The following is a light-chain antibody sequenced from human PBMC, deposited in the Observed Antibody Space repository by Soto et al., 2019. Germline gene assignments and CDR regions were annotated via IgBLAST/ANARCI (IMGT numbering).Light chain of an antibody. J-gene: IGLJ2*01. V-gene: IGLV2-8*01. Sequence: QSALTQPPSASGSPGQSVTISCTGTSSDVGGPGYVLWYQQHPGKAPKLIIQEVNKRLSGVPDRFSGSKSGNTASLTVSGLQPEDEADYYCSSQAGSDNLIFGGGTKLTVL. CDR1: SSDVGGPGY. CDR2: EVN. CDR3: SSQAGSDNLI.